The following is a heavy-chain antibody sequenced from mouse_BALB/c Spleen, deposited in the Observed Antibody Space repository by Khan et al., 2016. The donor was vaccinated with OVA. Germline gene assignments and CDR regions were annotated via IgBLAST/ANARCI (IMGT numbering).Heavy chain of an antibody. J-gene: IGHJ3*01. V-gene: IGHV1-18*01. CDR2: INPYNGFT. CDR1: GYSFTDYT. CDR3: ARGNYYDSNSWFAY. D-gene: IGHD1-1*01. Sequence: VQLQQSGPELVKPGASMKISCKASGYSFTDYTMNWVKQSHGKNLEWIGLINPYNGFTSYNQKFKGKATLTVDKSSSTAYMELLSLTSEDSAVYYCARGNYYDSNSWFAYWGQGTLVTVSA.